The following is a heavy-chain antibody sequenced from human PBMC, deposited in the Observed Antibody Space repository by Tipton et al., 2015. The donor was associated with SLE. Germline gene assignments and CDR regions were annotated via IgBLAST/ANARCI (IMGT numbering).Heavy chain of an antibody. CDR3: ARGRYYDSSGLGY. D-gene: IGHD3-22*01. CDR1: GGSISSHY. J-gene: IGHJ4*02. CDR2: INHSGST. V-gene: IGHV4-34*01. Sequence: TLSLTCTVSGGSISSHYWSWIRQPPGKGLEWIGEINHSGSTNYNPSLKSRVTISVDTSKNQFSLKLSSVTAADTAVYYCARGRYYDSSGLGYWGQGTLVTVSS.